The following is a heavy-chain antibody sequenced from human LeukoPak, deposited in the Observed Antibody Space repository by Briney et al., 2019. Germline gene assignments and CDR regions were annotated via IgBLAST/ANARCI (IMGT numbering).Heavy chain of an antibody. CDR2: ISSSSSYI. J-gene: IGHJ4*02. V-gene: IGHV3-21*01. D-gene: IGHD5-18*01. CDR3: ASVPRGYSYGYFDY. Sequence: GGSLRLSCAASGFTFSSYSMNWVRQAPGKGLEWVSSISSSSSYIYYADSVKGRFTISRDNAKNSLYLQMNSLRAEDTAVYYCASVPRGYSYGYFDYWGQGTLVTVSS. CDR1: GFTFSSYS.